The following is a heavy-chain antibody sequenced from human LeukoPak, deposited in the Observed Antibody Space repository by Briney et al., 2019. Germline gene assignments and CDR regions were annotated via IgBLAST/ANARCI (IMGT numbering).Heavy chain of an antibody. CDR3: ARTRTLSITMVRGVPGI. Sequence: SETLSLTCAVYGGSFSGYYWSWIRQPPGKGLEWIGEINHSGSTNYNPSLKSRVTISVDTSKNQFSLKLSSVTAADTAVYYCARTRTLSITMVRGVPGIWGQGTMVTVSS. J-gene: IGHJ3*02. V-gene: IGHV4-34*01. CDR2: INHSGST. D-gene: IGHD3-10*01. CDR1: GGSFSGYY.